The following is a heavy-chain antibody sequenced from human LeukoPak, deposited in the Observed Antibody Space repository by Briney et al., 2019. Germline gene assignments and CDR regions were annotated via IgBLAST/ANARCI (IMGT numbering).Heavy chain of an antibody. V-gene: IGHV3-23*01. CDR2: TSGNGAKT. Sequence: PGGSLRLSCTASGFTFSSYALSWVRQAPGQGLEWVSATSGNGAKTYYADSVKGRFTISRDNSKNTLSLQMNSLRVEDTAVYYCAKDRRYSFDYWGQGILVTVSS. CDR1: GFTFSSYA. CDR3: AKDRRYSFDY. J-gene: IGHJ4*02. D-gene: IGHD3-10*01.